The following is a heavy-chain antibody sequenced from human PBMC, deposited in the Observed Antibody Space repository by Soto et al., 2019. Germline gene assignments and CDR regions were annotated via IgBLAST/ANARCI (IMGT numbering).Heavy chain of an antibody. D-gene: IGHD3-16*02. CDR3: ATDATYYDYIWGCYRHEDAYDI. CDR1: GGTFSSYA. V-gene: IGHV1-69*13. Sequence: ASVKVSCKASGGTFSSYAISWVRQAPGQGLEWMGGIIPIFGTANYAQKFQGRVTITADDSTSTAYMELSSLRSEDTAVYYCATDATYYDYIWGCYRHEDAYDIWGKGTMVTVSS. J-gene: IGHJ3*02. CDR2: IIPIFGTA.